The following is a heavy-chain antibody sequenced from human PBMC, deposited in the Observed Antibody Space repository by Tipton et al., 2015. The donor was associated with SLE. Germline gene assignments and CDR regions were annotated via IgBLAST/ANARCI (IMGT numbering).Heavy chain of an antibody. D-gene: IGHD3-22*01. V-gene: IGHV4-31*02. CDR3: PIYYHDSTGLHWFDP. J-gene: IGHJ5*02. CDR1: GGSISSGGYY. CDR2: TYYSGSP. Sequence: LSCNVSGGSISSGGYYWSWIRQHPGKGLEWIGYTYYSGSPYYNPSLKSRVTISLDMSKNQFSLRLSSVTAADTAVYYCPIYYHDSTGLHWFDPWGQGTLVTVSS.